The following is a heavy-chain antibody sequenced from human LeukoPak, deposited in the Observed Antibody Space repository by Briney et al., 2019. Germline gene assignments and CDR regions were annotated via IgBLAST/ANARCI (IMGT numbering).Heavy chain of an antibody. CDR1: GFTFSSYA. CDR2: ISGSGGST. D-gene: IGHD3-3*01. Sequence: AGGSLRLPCAASGFTFSSYAMSWVRQAPGKGLEWVSAISGSGGSTYYADSVKGRFTISRDNSKNTLYLQMNSLRAEDTAVYYCAKENYYDFWSGYYYYMDVWGKGTTATVSS. CDR3: AKENYYDFWSGYYYYMDV. V-gene: IGHV3-23*01. J-gene: IGHJ6*03.